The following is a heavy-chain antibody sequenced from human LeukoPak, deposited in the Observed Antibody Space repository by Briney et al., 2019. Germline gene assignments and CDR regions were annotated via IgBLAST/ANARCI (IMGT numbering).Heavy chain of an antibody. Sequence: SETLSLTCTVSGGSISNSNYYWGWVRQPPGKGLEWIGTIYYSGNTYYTPSLKSRVTISVDTSKNQFSLKLSSVTAADTAVYYCARDPRVWGSYCRDNWFDPWGQGTLVTVSS. J-gene: IGHJ5*02. CDR2: IYYSGNT. D-gene: IGHD3-16*01. CDR1: GGSISNSNYY. V-gene: IGHV4-39*07. CDR3: ARDPRVWGSYCRDNWFDP.